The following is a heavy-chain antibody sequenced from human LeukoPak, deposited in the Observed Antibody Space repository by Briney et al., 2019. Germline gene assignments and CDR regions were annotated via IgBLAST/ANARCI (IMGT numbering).Heavy chain of an antibody. Sequence: PGGSLRLSCAASGFTFSGSAMHWVRQASGKGLEWACRIRSKANSYATAYAASVKGRFTISRDDSKNTAYLQMNSLKTEDTAVYYCTSDMTTVTTTSPDYWGQGTLVTVSS. CDR1: GFTFSGSA. J-gene: IGHJ4*02. CDR3: TSDMTTVTTTSPDY. V-gene: IGHV3-73*01. D-gene: IGHD4-17*01. CDR2: IRSKANSYAT.